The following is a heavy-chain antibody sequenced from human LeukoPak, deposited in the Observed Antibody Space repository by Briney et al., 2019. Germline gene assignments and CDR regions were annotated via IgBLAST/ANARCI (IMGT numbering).Heavy chain of an antibody. CDR2: IIPIFGTA. CDR3: ARGRMAGTYVFDY. D-gene: IGHD6-19*01. J-gene: IGHJ4*02. Sequence: SVKVSRKASGGTFSSHAISWVRQAPGQGLEWMGGIIPIFGTANYAQKFQGRVTITADESTSTAYMELSSLRSEDTAVYYCARGRMAGTYVFDYWGQGTLVTVSS. V-gene: IGHV1-69*01. CDR1: GGTFSSHA.